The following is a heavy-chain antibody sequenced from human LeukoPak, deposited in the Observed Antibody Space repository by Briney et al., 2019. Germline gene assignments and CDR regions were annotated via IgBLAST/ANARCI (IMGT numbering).Heavy chain of an antibody. D-gene: IGHD3-22*01. J-gene: IGHJ4*02. CDR1: GYTFTGYY. V-gene: IGHV1-2*02. CDR3: ARVLGGYYDSSGYYAVDY. CDR2: INPNSGGT. Sequence: GASVKVSCKASGYTFTGYYMHWVRQAPGQGLEWMGWINPNSGGTNYAQKFQGRVTMTRDTSIGTAYMELSRLRSDDTAVYYCARVLGGYYDSSGYYAVDYWGQGTLVTVSS.